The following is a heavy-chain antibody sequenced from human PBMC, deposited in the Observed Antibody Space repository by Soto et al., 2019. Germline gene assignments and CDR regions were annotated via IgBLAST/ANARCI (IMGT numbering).Heavy chain of an antibody. Sequence: ASVKVSCKASGGTFSSYAISWVRQAPGQGLEWMGGIIPIFGTANYAQKFQGRVTITADESTSTAYMELSSLRSEDTAVYYCARESALYDFWSGYYIFWGQGTLVTVSS. CDR3: ARESALYDFWSGYYIF. CDR1: GGTFSSYA. J-gene: IGHJ4*02. V-gene: IGHV1-69*13. CDR2: IIPIFGTA. D-gene: IGHD3-3*01.